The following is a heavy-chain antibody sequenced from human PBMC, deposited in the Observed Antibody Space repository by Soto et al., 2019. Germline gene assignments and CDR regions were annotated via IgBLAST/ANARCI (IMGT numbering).Heavy chain of an antibody. V-gene: IGHV4-30-4*01. CDR1: GGSIRCGDSY. D-gene: IGHD3-16*01. CDR3: ARAASPLRPSGGVDP. Sequence: SATLSLTYTVSGGSIRCGDSYWSWIRQPPGKGLEGIGYIYYSGSTYYKPSLKSRVTISVDTSKNQFSLKLSSVTAADTAVYYCARAASPLRPSGGVDPWGQGTLVTVSS. J-gene: IGHJ5*02. CDR2: IYYSGST.